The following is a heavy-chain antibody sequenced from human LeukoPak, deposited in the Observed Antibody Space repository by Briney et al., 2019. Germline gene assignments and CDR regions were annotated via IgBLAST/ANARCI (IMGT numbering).Heavy chain of an antibody. CDR2: IYYSGST. V-gene: IGHV4-59*01. CDR1: GGSISSYY. CDR3: ARAGRELLPDLLFDI. J-gene: IGHJ3*02. D-gene: IGHD1-26*01. Sequence: SETLSLTCTVSGGSISSYYWSWIRQPPGKGLEWIGYIYYSGSTNYNPSLKSRVTISVDTSKNQFSLKLSSVTAADTAVYYCARAGRELLPDLLFDIWGQGTMVTVSS.